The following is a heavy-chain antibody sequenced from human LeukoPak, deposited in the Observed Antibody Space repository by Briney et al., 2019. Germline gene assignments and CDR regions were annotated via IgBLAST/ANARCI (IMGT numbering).Heavy chain of an antibody. D-gene: IGHD3-10*01. J-gene: IGHJ4*02. V-gene: IGHV4-61*02. CDR1: GGSISSGGYS. CDR3: ARDQFGESTGTFDY. Sequence: PSQTLSLTCAVSGGSISSGGYSWSWIRQPAGKGLEWIGRIYTSGSTNYNPSLKSRVTMSVDTSKNQFSLKLSSVTAADTAVYYCARDQFGESTGTFDYWGQGTLVTVSS. CDR2: IYTSGST.